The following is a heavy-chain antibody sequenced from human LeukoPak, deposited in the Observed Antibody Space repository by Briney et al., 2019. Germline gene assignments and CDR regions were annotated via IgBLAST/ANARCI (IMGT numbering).Heavy chain of an antibody. CDR3: TGDTKWLVFDY. J-gene: IGHJ4*02. Sequence: SETLSLTCTVSGGSITGYYWNWIRQPPGKGLEWIGSFYNSGSTNYNPPLKSRVTISLDTSKNQFSLQLGSVTAADTAVYYCTGDTKWLVFDYWGQGAPVTVSS. D-gene: IGHD6-19*01. CDR1: GGSITGYY. CDR2: FYNSGST. V-gene: IGHV4-4*08.